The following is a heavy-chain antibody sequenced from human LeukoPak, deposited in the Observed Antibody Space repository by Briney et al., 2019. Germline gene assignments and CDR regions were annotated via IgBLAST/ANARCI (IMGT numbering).Heavy chain of an antibody. CDR1: GGTFSSYT. V-gene: IGHV1-69*02. CDR2: IIPILGIA. J-gene: IGHJ4*02. D-gene: IGHD5-12*01. Sequence: SSVKVSCKASGGTFSSYTISWVRQAPGQGLEWMGRIIPILGIANYAQKFQGRVTITADKSTSTAYMELSSLRSEDTAVYYCATTGDSGYDIYYFDYWGQGTLVTVSS. CDR3: ATTGDSGYDIYYFDY.